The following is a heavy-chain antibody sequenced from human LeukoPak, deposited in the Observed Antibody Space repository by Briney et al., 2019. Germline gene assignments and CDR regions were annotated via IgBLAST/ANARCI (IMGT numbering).Heavy chain of an antibody. CDR3: ARHSWFDP. CDR1: GGSISSSSYY. V-gene: IGHV4-39*01. J-gene: IGHJ5*02. Sequence: PETLSLTCTVSGGSISSSSYYWGWIRQPPGKGLEWIGSIYYSGSTYYNPSLKSRVTISVDTSKNQFSLKLSSVTAADTAVYYCARHSWFDPWGQGTLVTVSS. CDR2: IYYSGST.